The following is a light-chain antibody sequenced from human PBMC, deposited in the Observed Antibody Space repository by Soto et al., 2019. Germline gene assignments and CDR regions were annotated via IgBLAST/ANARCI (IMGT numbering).Light chain of an antibody. Sequence: IMLTQSLATLSVYPGERATLSCLASQSVYSNLAWYQQKPGQAPRFLIYGASTRATGIPARFSGSGSGTEFTLTISSLQSEDFAVYYCQQYDNWPLTFGGGTKVDIK. CDR2: GAS. CDR1: QSVYSN. V-gene: IGKV3-15*01. CDR3: QQYDNWPLT. J-gene: IGKJ4*01.